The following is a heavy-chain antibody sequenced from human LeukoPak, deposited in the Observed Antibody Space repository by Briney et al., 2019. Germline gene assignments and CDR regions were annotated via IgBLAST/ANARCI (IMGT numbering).Heavy chain of an antibody. CDR1: GYTFTSYG. CDR3: AGDLMVRGGTLLDY. CDR2: ISAYNANT. J-gene: IGHJ4*02. V-gene: IGHV1-18*01. Sequence: ASVKVSCKASGYTFTSYGISWVRQAPGQGLEWMGWISAYNANTNYAQKLQGRVTMTTDTSTSTAYMELRSLRSDDTAVYYCAGDLMVRGGTLLDYWGQGTLVTVSS. D-gene: IGHD3-10*01.